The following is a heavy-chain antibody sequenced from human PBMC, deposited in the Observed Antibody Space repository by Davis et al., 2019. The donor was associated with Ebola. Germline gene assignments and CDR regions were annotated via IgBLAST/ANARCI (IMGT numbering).Heavy chain of an antibody. Sequence: AASVKVSCKASGYTFTGYYMHWVRQAPGQGLEWMGWINPNSGGTNYAQKFQGWVTMTRDTSISTAYMELSRLRSEDTAVYYCARDRRFLEWLTYYYGMDVWGQGTTVTVSS. CDR3: ARDRRFLEWLTYYYGMDV. CDR2: INPNSGGT. V-gene: IGHV1-2*04. J-gene: IGHJ6*02. CDR1: GYTFTGYY. D-gene: IGHD3-3*01.